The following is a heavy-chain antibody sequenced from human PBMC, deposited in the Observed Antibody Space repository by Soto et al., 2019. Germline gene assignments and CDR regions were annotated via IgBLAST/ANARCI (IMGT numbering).Heavy chain of an antibody. V-gene: IGHV1-69*06. D-gene: IGHD2-8*01. Sequence: QVQLVQSGAEVKKPGSPVKVSCKASGGTFNSFAINWVRQAPGQGLEWMGGIIPIFGAAYYAQNFQGRVTITADTSTRTAYMELSSLRSEDTAVYYCARGGPHTNGQNYYFYGMDVWGQGTTVTVSS. CDR2: IIPIFGAA. CDR1: GGTFNSFA. J-gene: IGHJ6*02. CDR3: ARGGPHTNGQNYYFYGMDV.